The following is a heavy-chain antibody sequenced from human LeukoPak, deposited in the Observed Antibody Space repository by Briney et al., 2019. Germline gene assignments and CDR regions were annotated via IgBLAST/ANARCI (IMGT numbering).Heavy chain of an antibody. V-gene: IGHV4-59*01. CDR3: ARGTNYYDSSGYSDNWFDP. J-gene: IGHJ5*02. CDR1: GGSISSYY. D-gene: IGHD3-22*01. CDR2: IYYSGST. Sequence: PSETLSLTXTVSGGSISSYYWSWIRQHPGKELEWMGYIYYSGSTNYNPSLKSRVTISVDTSKNQFSLKLSSVTAADTAVYYCARGTNYYDSSGYSDNWFDPWGQGTLVTVSS.